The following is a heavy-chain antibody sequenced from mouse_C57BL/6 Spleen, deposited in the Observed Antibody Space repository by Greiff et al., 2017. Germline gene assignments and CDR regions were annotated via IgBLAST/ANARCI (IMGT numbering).Heavy chain of an antibody. CDR2: IYPRSGNT. J-gene: IGHJ4*01. CDR3: ARGIYYRNFYYAIDY. V-gene: IGHV1-81*01. CDR1: GYTFTSYG. D-gene: IGHD2-1*01. Sequence: QVQLQQSGAELARPGASVKLSCTASGYTFTSYGISWVKQRTGQGLELIGEIYPRSGNTYYNEKFKGKATMTADNSSSTASMELRSLTSDDSAFYFFARGIYYRNFYYAIDYWGQGTSVTVSS.